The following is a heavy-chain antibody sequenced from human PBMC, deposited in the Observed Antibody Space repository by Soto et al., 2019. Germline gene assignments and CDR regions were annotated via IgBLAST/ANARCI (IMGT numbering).Heavy chain of an antibody. CDR1: GFTFSSYW. CDR2: IRQDGSEK. CDR3: VRDLPGLNYYDGTGYLL. D-gene: IGHD3-22*01. Sequence: GGSLRLSCAGSGFTFSSYWMSWVRQAPGKGLEWVANIRQDGSEKYYVDSVKGRFTISRDNAKSSLDLQMNSLRVEDTAVYYCVRDLPGLNYYDGTGYLLWGQGTLVTVSS. V-gene: IGHV3-7*05. J-gene: IGHJ4*02.